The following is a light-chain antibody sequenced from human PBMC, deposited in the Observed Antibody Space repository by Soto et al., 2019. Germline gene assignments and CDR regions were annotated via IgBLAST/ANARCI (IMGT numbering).Light chain of an antibody. J-gene: IGKJ4*01. CDR3: QQRSNWPLT. V-gene: IGKV3-11*01. Sequence: EIVMTQSPATLSVSPGESATLSCRARQSVSSNLAWHQQKPGQAPRILRYDASTRATGIPARFSGSGSGTDFTLTISSLAPEDFEVYYCQQRSNWPLTFGGGTKVDIK. CDR1: QSVSSN. CDR2: DAS.